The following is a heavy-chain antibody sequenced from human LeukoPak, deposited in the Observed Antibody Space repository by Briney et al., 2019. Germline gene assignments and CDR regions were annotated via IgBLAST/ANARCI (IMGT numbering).Heavy chain of an antibody. CDR1: GYTFTGFY. CDR2: INPKNGAT. D-gene: IGHD4-17*01. J-gene: IGHJ4*02. V-gene: IGHV1-2*02. CDR3: ARPTHRLTVTTAIDY. Sequence: ASVKVSCKPSGYTFTGFYIHWVRQAPGQGPQWMGWINPKNGATKYSQNFRGRVTMTRDTSIDTAYMELSSLTSDDTAIYYCARPTHRLTVTTAIDYWGQGTLVTVSS.